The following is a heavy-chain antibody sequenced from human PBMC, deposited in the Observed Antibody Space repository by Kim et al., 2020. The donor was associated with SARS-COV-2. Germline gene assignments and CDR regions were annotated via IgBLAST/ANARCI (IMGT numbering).Heavy chain of an antibody. V-gene: IGHV4-34*01. D-gene: IGHD6-6*01. J-gene: IGHJ6*02. CDR3: ARERRYSSSSKYYYYGMDV. CDR1: GGSFSGYY. Sequence: SETLSLTCAVYGGSFSGYYWSWIRQPPGKGLEWIGEINHSGSTNYNPSLKSRVTISVDTSKNQFSLKLSSVTAADTAVYYCARERRYSSSSKYYYYGMDVWGQGTTVTVSS. CDR2: INHSGST.